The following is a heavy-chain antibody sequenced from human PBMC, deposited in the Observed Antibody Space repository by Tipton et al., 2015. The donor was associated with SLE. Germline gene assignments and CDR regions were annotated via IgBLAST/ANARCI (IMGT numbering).Heavy chain of an antibody. CDR2: IRYDGSNK. Sequence: SLRLSCAASGFTFSSYGMHWVRQAPGKGLEWVAFIRYDGSNKYYADSVKGRFTISRDNSKNTLYLQMNSLRAEDTAVYYCARDNAGIGVSGPVDWGQGTLVSVSS. V-gene: IGHV3-30*02. CDR3: ARDNAGIGVSGPVD. CDR1: GFTFSSYG. J-gene: IGHJ4*02. D-gene: IGHD6-19*01.